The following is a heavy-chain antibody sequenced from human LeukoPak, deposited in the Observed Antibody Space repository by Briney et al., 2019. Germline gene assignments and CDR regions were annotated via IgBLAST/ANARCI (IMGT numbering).Heavy chain of an antibody. D-gene: IGHD3-10*01. CDR1: GFSFSSYA. J-gene: IGHJ4*02. Sequence: PGGSLRLSCAASGFSFSSYAMHWVRQTPGKGLEWVAVISNDENNRYYADSVKGRFTISRDNSRYTLFLQMNSLRVEDTAVYYCARDPVSTGSQINSDYWGQGTLVTVSS. CDR2: ISNDENNR. CDR3: ARDPVSTGSQINSDY. V-gene: IGHV3-30*04.